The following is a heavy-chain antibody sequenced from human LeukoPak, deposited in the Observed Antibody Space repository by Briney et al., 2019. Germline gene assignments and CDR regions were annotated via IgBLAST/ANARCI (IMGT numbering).Heavy chain of an antibody. CDR1: GFTFGDYA. Sequence: GGSLRLSCTVSGFTFGDYAMSWFRQALGKGLEWVGFIRSKAYGGTTEYAASVKGRFTISRDDSRSIAYLQMSSLKTEDTAMYYCTRDRGGSYRFDYWGQGTLVTVSS. J-gene: IGHJ4*02. CDR2: IRSKAYGGTT. D-gene: IGHD1-26*01. CDR3: TRDRGGSYRFDY. V-gene: IGHV3-49*03.